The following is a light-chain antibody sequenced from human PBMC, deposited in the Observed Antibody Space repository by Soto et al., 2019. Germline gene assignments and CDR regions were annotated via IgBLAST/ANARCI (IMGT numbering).Light chain of an antibody. CDR1: QSISSW. CDR3: QQYSSHWT. V-gene: IGKV1-5*01. J-gene: IGKJ1*01. Sequence: DIQMTQSPSTLSASVGDRVTITCRASQSISSWLAWYQQKPGKAPNVLIYDASNLESGVPSRFSGSGSGTEFTLTIRRLKPDDFATYYCQQYSSHWTFGQGTKVEIK. CDR2: DAS.